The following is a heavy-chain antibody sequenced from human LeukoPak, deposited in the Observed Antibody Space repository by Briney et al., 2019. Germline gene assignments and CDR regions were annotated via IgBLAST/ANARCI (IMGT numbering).Heavy chain of an antibody. J-gene: IGHJ5*02. D-gene: IGHD3-3*01. CDR1: GFTFSSYS. V-gene: IGHV3-48*01. CDR2: ISSSSSTI. Sequence: GGSLRLSCAASGFTFSSYSMNWVRQAPGKGLEWVSYISSSSSTIYYADSVKGRFTISRDNAKNSLYLQMNSLRAEDTAVYYCARTYYDFWSGYDVWFDPWGRGTLVTVSS. CDR3: ARTYYDFWSGYDVWFDP.